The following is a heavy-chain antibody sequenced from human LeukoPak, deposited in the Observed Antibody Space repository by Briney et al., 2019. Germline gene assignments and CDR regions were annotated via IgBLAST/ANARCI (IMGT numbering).Heavy chain of an antibody. CDR3: ARISYYDFWSGYYYYYMDV. V-gene: IGHV4-39*01. D-gene: IGHD3-3*01. CDR1: GGSISSSSYY. J-gene: IGHJ6*03. Sequence: SETLSITCTVSGGSISSSSYYWGWIRQPPGKGLEWIGSIYYSGSTYYNPSLKSRVTISVDTSKNQFSLKLSSVTAADTAVYYCARISYYDFWSGYYYYYMDVWGKGTTVTVSS. CDR2: IYYSGST.